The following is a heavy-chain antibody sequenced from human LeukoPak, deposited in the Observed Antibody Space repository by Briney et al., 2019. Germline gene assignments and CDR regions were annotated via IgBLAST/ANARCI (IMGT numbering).Heavy chain of an antibody. D-gene: IGHD1-26*01. J-gene: IGHJ6*03. CDR2: IRYDGSNK. V-gene: IGHV3-30*02. Sequence: PGGSLRLSCAAPGFTFSSYGMHWVRQAPGKGLEWVAFIRYDGSNKYYADSVKGRFTISRDNSKNTLYLQMNSLRAEDTAVYYCARDPYSGTYGDTYYYYMVVWGKGTTVTISS. CDR1: GFTFSSYG. CDR3: ARDPYSGTYGDTYYYYMVV.